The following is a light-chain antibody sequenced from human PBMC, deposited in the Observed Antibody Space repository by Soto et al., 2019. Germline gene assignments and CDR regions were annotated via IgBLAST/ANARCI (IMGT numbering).Light chain of an antibody. Sequence: EIVLTQSPATLSLSPGERATLSCRASQSVGTYFAWYQQKPGQAPRLLIYDSSTRATGIPARFSGSGSGTDFTLTISILEPEDFTVYYCQQRSAWPPTFGGGTKVEIK. J-gene: IGKJ4*01. V-gene: IGKV3-11*01. CDR3: QQRSAWPPT. CDR1: QSVGTY. CDR2: DSS.